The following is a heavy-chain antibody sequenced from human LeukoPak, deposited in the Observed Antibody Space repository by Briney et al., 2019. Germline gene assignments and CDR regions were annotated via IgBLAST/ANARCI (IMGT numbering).Heavy chain of an antibody. V-gene: IGHV3-23*01. J-gene: IGHJ4*02. Sequence: GGSLRLSCAASGFTFSSYAMSWVRQAPGKGLEWVSAISGSGGSTYYADSVKGRFTISRDNSKNTLYLQMNSLRAEDTAVYYCARVPIVVVPAAILGYFDYWGQGTLVTVSS. CDR1: GFTFSSYA. CDR3: ARVPIVVVPAAILGYFDY. CDR2: ISGSGGST. D-gene: IGHD2-2*02.